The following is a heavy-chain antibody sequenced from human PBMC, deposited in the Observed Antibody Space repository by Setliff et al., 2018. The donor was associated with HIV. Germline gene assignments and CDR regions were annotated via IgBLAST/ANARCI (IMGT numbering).Heavy chain of an antibody. CDR2: INAGNGNT. CDR1: GYTFTSNA. Sequence: GASVKVSCKASGYTFTSNAMHWVRQAPGQRLEWMGWINAGNGNTKYSQKFQGRVTIARDTSASTAYMELSSLRSEDTAVYYCARSYDILTGYHYFDYWGQGTLVTVSS. V-gene: IGHV1-3*01. D-gene: IGHD3-9*01. CDR3: ARSYDILTGYHYFDY. J-gene: IGHJ4*02.